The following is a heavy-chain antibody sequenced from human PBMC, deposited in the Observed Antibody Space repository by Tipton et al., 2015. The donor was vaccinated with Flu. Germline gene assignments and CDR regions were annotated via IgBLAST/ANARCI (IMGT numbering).Heavy chain of an antibody. CDR1: GGSISSYY. Sequence: LRLSCTVSGGSISSYYWSWIRQPAGKGLEWIGRIYTSGSTNYNPSLKSRVTMSVDTSKNQFSLKLSSVTTADTAVYYCARDKPLDYGSGSYYPDYYYYYMDVWGKGTTVTVSS. J-gene: IGHJ6*03. CDR2: IYTSGST. CDR3: ARDKPLDYGSGSYYPDYYYYYMDV. D-gene: IGHD3-10*01. V-gene: IGHV4-4*07.